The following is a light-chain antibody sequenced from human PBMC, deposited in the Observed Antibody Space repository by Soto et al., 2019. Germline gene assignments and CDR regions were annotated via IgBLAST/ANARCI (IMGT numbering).Light chain of an antibody. CDR2: DAS. CDR1: QSISNR. Sequence: DIPMTQSPSTLSASVGDRVTITCRASQSISNRLAWYHQKPGKAPKVLIYDASSLESGVPSRFSGSGSGTEFILTISSMQPDDFASYCCQHYGGMWTFGQGTKLEMK. J-gene: IGKJ1*01. CDR3: QHYGGMWT. V-gene: IGKV1-5*01.